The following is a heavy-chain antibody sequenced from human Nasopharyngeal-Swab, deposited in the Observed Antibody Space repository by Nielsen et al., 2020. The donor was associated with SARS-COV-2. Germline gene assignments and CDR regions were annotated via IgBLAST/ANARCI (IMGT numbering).Heavy chain of an antibody. V-gene: IGHV3-9*01. CDR2: IRWNSETI. D-gene: IGHD6-13*01. CDR3: AKGRGYSASWSLDY. J-gene: IGHJ4*02. CDR1: GFGFDDYA. Sequence: SLKISCATSGFGFDDYAIHWVRQAPGKGLEWVGSIRWNSETIGYADSVKGRFTISRDNAQNSLFLQMNSLRVEDTALYYCAKGRGYSASWSLDYWGQGTLVTVSS.